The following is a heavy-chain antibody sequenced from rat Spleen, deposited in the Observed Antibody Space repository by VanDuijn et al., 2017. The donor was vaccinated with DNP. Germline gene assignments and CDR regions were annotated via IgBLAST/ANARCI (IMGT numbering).Heavy chain of an antibody. CDR2: ISTGGGNT. CDR3: VRWNSGHFDY. CDR1: GFTFSHYY. V-gene: IGHV5-25*01. D-gene: IGHD4-3*01. Sequence: EVQLVASGGGLVQPGRSLKLSCAASGFTFSHYYMAWVRQAPTKGLEWVASISTGGGNTYYRDSVEGRFAISRDNAKSTLYLQMNSLRSEDMATYYCVRWNSGHFDYWGQGVMVTVSS. J-gene: IGHJ2*01.